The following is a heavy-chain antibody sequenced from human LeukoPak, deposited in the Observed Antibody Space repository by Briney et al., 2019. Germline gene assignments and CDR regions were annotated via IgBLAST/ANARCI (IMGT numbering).Heavy chain of an antibody. V-gene: IGHV1-18*01. CDR2: ISAYNGNT. Sequence: ASVKVSCKASGYTFTSYGISWVRQAPGQGLEWMGWISAYNGNTNYAQKLQGRVTMTTDTSTSTAYTELRSLRSDDTAVYYCARGKYCSGGSCPDFDPWGQGTLVTVSS. CDR1: GYTFTSYG. CDR3: ARGKYCSGGSCPDFDP. J-gene: IGHJ5*02. D-gene: IGHD2-15*01.